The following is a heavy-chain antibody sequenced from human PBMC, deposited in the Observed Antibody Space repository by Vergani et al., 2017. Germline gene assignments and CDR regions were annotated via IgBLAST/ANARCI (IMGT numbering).Heavy chain of an antibody. V-gene: IGHV4-34*01. Sequence: QVQLRQWGAGLLKPSETLSLTCTLYGGSLSGYYWRWIRQPPGKGLEWIGEINHSGSTNYNPSLKSRVTISIDTSKNQFSLRLSSVTAADTAIYYCARDIEAGAVFDYWGQGSPVTVSS. CDR2: INHSGST. D-gene: IGHD1-26*01. CDR1: GGSLSGYY. J-gene: IGHJ4*02. CDR3: ARDIEAGAVFDY.